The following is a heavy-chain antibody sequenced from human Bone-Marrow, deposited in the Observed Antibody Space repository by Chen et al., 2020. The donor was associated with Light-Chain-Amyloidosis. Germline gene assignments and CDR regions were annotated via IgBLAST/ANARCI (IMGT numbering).Heavy chain of an antibody. CDR2: ISWDGGRA. CDR1: GFPFDDYP. J-gene: IGHJ4*02. D-gene: IGHD6-19*01. Sequence: EVQLVESGGVVVQPGESLRLSGEASGFPFDDYPMHWVRQAPGESLEWVSLISWDGGRAYYADSLKGRFTISRDNSKNSLYLQMNSLSTEDTALYYCAKGQGGSGWHFDSWGQGTLVTVSS. V-gene: IGHV3-43*01. CDR3: AKGQGGSGWHFDS.